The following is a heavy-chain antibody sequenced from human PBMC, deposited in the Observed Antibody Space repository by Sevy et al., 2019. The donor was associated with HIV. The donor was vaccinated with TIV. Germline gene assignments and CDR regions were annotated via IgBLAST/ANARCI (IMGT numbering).Heavy chain of an antibody. J-gene: IGHJ4*02. CDR2: IKKDGSDK. D-gene: IGHD7-27*01. CDR1: GFTFNNYW. CDR3: ARSWDYWGQMGY. V-gene: IGHV3-7*03. Sequence: GGSLRLSCAASGFTFNNYWMTWVRQAPGKGLEWVANIKKDGSDKYYMESVKGEFNISRDNTKNSRYLQLNSLRAEDTAVCYCARSWDYWGQMGYWGQGTLVTVSS.